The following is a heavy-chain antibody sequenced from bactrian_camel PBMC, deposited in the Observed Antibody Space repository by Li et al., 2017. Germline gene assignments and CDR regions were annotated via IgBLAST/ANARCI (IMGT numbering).Heavy chain of an antibody. J-gene: IGHJ4*01. Sequence: VQLVESGGGSVQPGGSLRLSCQVSGLTGGTNCLGWFRQPPGDEREGVARIDTRGGSILIADSVKGRFTVSMDKAKRLVYLQMDSLKAEDTAMYYCAADLRVCSISWYRTAEYSYWGQGTQVTVS. V-gene: IGHV3S1*01. CDR2: IDTRGGSI. CDR1: GLTGGTNC. CDR3: AADLRVCSISWYRTAEYSY. D-gene: IGHD6*01.